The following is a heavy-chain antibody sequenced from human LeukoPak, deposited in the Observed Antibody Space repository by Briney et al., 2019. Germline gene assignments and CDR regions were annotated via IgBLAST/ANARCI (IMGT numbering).Heavy chain of an antibody. D-gene: IGHD3-3*01. CDR1: GFTFSSYG. CDR3: ARERQWGSGYYTKYNWLDP. Sequence: GGSLRLSCVASGFTFSSYGMHWVRQAPGKGLEWVAFIRYDGSNKYYADSVKGRFTISRDNAKNTLYLQMNSLRAEDTAVYYCARERQWGSGYYTKYNWLDPWGQGTLVTVSS. CDR2: IRYDGSNK. V-gene: IGHV3-30*02. J-gene: IGHJ5*02.